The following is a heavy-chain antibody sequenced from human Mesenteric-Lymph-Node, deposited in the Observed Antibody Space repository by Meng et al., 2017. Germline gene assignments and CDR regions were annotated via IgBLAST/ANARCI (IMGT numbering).Heavy chain of an antibody. CDR1: GYSFKYYR. V-gene: IGHV1-69*06. D-gene: IGHD2-2*01. CDR3: ARGRDCSSTSCQRSYFDY. CDR2: IIPIFGTA. Sequence: SVKVSCKASGYSFKYYRIHWVRQAPGQGLEWMGGIIPIFGTANYAQKFQGRVTITADKSTSTAYMELSSLRSEDTAVYYCARGRDCSSTSCQRSYFDYWGQGTLVTVSS. J-gene: IGHJ4*02.